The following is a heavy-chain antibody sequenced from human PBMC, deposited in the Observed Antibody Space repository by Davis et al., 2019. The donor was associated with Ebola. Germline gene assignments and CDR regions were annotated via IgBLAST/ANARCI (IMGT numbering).Heavy chain of an antibody. Sequence: GESLKISCAASGFSFNTYNLHWVRQAPGKGLEWVSSISSSSAYIYYTDSVKGRFTISRDNAQNSLFLQMNSLRAEDTAVYYCARQPTRYCANGICHPARYGGRSYYGVDVWGQGTTVTVSS. V-gene: IGHV3-21*01. CDR1: GFSFNTYN. CDR3: ARQPTRYCANGICHPARYGGRSYYGVDV. D-gene: IGHD2-8*01. CDR2: ISSSSAYI. J-gene: IGHJ6*02.